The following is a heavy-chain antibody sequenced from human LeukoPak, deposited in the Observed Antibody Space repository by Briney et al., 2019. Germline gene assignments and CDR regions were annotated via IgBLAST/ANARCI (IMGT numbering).Heavy chain of an antibody. Sequence: GRSLRLSCAASGFTFDDYAMHWVRQAPGKGLEWVSGISWNSGSIGYADSVKGRFTISRDNAKNSLYLQMNSLRAEDTALYYCAKAAFGEWGYFDYWGQGTLVTVSS. CDR1: GFTFDDYA. D-gene: IGHD3-10*01. CDR2: ISWNSGSI. V-gene: IGHV3-9*01. J-gene: IGHJ4*02. CDR3: AKAAFGEWGYFDY.